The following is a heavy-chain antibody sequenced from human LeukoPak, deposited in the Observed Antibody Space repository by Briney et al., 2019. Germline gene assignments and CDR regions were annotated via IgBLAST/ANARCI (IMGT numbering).Heavy chain of an antibody. CDR1: GGSVDSGTYY. Sequence: SETLSLTCTVSGGSVDSGTYYWSWIRQPPGKGLEWIGEINHSGSTNYNPSLKSRVTILVDTSKNQFSLKLGSVTAADTAVYYCARVVISRTGVVVVAATNAFDIWGQETMVTVSS. CDR2: INHSGST. J-gene: IGHJ3*02. D-gene: IGHD2-15*01. CDR3: ARVVISRTGVVVVAATNAFDI. V-gene: IGHV4-34*01.